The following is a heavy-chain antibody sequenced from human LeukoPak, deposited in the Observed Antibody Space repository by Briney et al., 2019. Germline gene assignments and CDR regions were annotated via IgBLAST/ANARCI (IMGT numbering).Heavy chain of an antibody. CDR1: GYSISSNYY. J-gene: IGHJ4*02. CDR2: IYHSGST. V-gene: IGHV4-38-2*02. Sequence: SETLSLTCTVSGYSISSNYYWGWIRQPPGRGLEWIGCIYHSGSTYYNPSLKSRVTISVDTSKNQFSLRLSSVTAADTAVYYCARSVSSGYRVDYWGQRTLVTVSS. CDR3: ARSVSSGYRVDY. D-gene: IGHD3-22*01.